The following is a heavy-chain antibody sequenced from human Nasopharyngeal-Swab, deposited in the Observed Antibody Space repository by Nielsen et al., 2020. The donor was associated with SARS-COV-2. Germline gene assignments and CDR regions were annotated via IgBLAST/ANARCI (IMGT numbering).Heavy chain of an antibody. CDR3: ARGGGYSYGYISEYGYYYGMDV. CDR1: GYTFTSYG. Sequence: ASVKVSCKAFGYTFTSYGISWVRQAPGQGLEWMGWINTDTGNPTYAQGFTGRFVFSLDTSVSTAYLQISSLKAEDTAVYYCARGGGYSYGYISEYGYYYGMDVWGQGTTVTVSS. V-gene: IGHV7-4-1*02. CDR2: INTDTGNP. J-gene: IGHJ6*02. D-gene: IGHD5-18*01.